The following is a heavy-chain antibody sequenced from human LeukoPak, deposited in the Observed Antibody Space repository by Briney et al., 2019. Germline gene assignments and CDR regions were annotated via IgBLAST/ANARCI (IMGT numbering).Heavy chain of an antibody. D-gene: IGHD4-23*01. J-gene: IGHJ4*02. CDR2: ITPIFGTA. V-gene: IGHV1-69*13. CDR3: ARDHDYGGKAVDY. CDR1: GGTFSSYA. Sequence: SVQFSCQASGGTFSSYAISWVRQAPGQGLEWMGGITPIFGTANYAQKFQGRVTITADESTSTAYMELSSLRSEDTAVYYCARDHDYGGKAVDYWGQGTLVTVSS.